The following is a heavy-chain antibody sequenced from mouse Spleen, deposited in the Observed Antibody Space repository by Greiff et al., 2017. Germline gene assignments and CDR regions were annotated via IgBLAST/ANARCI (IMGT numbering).Heavy chain of an antibody. CDR3: ARNCLYYGSSSNYFDY. Sequence: EVQLQQSGPELVKPGASVKISCKASGYSFTGYYMHWVKQSSEKSLEWIGEINPSTGGTSYNQKFKGKATLTVDKSSSTAYMQLKSLTSEDSAVYYCARNCLYYGSSSNYFDYWGQGTTLTVSS. D-gene: IGHD1-1*01. CDR2: INPSTGGT. V-gene: IGHV1-43*01. CDR1: GYSFTGYY. J-gene: IGHJ2*01.